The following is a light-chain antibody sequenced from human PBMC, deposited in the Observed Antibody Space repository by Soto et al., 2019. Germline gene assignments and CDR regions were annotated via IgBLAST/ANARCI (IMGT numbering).Light chain of an antibody. CDR2: DNY. CDR3: GTCDSSLSVVV. Sequence: QSVLTQPPSVSAAPGQKVTISCSGSSSNIGNNYVSWYQHLPGTAPRLLIYDNYKRPSGIPDRFSSSKSGTSATLGITGLQTGDEADYYCGTCDSSLSVVVFGGGTKVTVL. J-gene: IGLJ2*01. V-gene: IGLV1-51*01. CDR1: SSNIGNNY.